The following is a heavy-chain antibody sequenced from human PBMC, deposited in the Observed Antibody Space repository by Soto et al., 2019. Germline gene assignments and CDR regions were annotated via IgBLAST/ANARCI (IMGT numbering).Heavy chain of an antibody. CDR2: ICTSGST. V-gene: IGHV4-4*07. J-gene: IGHJ3*02. Sequence: PSETLSLTXTVSGGSISSYYWSWIRQPAGKGLEWIGRICTSGSTNYNPSLKSRVTMSVDTSKNQFSLKLSSVTAADTAVYYCARVQYYDSSGYHDAFDIWGQGTMVTVSS. CDR1: GGSISSYY. D-gene: IGHD3-22*01. CDR3: ARVQYYDSSGYHDAFDI.